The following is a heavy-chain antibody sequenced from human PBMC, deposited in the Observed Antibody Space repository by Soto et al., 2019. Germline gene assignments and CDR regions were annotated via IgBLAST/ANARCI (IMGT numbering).Heavy chain of an antibody. CDR1: GFSLSTSGVG. D-gene: IGHD3-22*01. CDR2: IYWDDDK. V-gene: IGHV2-5*02. Sequence: QITLKESGPTLVKPTQTLTLTCTFSGFSLSTSGVGVGWIRQPPGKALEWLALIYWDDDKRYSPSLKSRLTITNDTSKNQVVLTMTNMDPVDTATYYCARQNYYDSSGYANYWGQGTLVTVSS. J-gene: IGHJ4*02. CDR3: ARQNYYDSSGYANY.